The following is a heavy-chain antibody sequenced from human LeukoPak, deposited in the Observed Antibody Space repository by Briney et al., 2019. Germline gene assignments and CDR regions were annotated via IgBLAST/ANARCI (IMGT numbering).Heavy chain of an antibody. V-gene: IGHV4-38-2*02. Sequence: SETLSLTCTVSGYSINSGSSWGWTRQSPGKGLEWLGSIYHGGTTYYTPSLKSRVTIAVDTSKNQFSLKLSSVTAADTAVYYCARGDGYYPGLLGYWGQGTLVTVSS. D-gene: IGHD5-24*01. CDR2: IYHGGTT. CDR3: ARGDGYYPGLLGY. J-gene: IGHJ4*02. CDR1: GYSINSGSS.